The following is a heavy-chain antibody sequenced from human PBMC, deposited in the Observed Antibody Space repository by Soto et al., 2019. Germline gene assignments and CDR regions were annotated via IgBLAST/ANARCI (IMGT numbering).Heavy chain of an antibody. Sequence: QVQLVQSGAEVKKPGASVKVSCKASGYTFTTYAIHWVRQAPGQRLEWMGWINAGTGGTRYSQKLQGGVTITRDTSASTAYMELSSLRSEDPAVYYCARSPVGANIYFDYWGQVTLCTFSS. D-gene: IGHD1-26*01. J-gene: IGHJ4*02. CDR3: ARSPVGANIYFDY. CDR2: INAGTGGT. CDR1: GYTFTTYA. V-gene: IGHV1-3*01.